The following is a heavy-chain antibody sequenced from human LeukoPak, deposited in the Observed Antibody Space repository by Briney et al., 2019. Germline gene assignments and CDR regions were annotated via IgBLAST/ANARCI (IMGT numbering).Heavy chain of an antibody. CDR3: ARRRGDGSGIYYIKYYYDYYMDV. J-gene: IGHJ6*03. Sequence: SETLSLTCAVYGGSFSGYFWSWIRQPPGKGLEWIGEINHSGSTNYNPSLKSRVTISVDTSKNRFSLKLRSVTAADTAVYYCARRRGDGSGIYYIKYYYDYYMDVWGKGTTVTVSS. CDR1: GGSFSGYF. CDR2: INHSGST. V-gene: IGHV4-34*01. D-gene: IGHD3-10*01.